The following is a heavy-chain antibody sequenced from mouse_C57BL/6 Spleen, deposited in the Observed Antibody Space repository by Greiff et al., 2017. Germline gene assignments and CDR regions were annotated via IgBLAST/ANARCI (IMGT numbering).Heavy chain of an antibody. CDR2: IDPENGDT. V-gene: IGHV14-4*01. CDR3: TTYYYGSSYFFDY. D-gene: IGHD1-1*01. Sequence: EVQLQQSGAELVRPGASVKLSCTASGFNIKDDYMHWVKQRPEQGLEWIGWIDPENGDTEYASKFQGKATIPADTSSNTAYLQLSSLTSEDTAVYYCTTYYYGSSYFFDYWGQGTTLTVSS. CDR1: GFNIKDDY. J-gene: IGHJ2*01.